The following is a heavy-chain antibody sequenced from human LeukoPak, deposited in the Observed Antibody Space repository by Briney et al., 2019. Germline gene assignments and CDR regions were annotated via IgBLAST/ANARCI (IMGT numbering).Heavy chain of an antibody. J-gene: IGHJ3*02. D-gene: IGHD2-15*01. CDR3: ARLSSVPYCSGGSCYSEAFDI. CDR2: IIPILGIA. CDR1: GGTFSSYA. V-gene: IGHV1-69*04. Sequence: SVKVSCKASGGTFSSYAISWVRQAPGQGLEWMGRIIPILGIANYAQKFQGRVTITADKSTSTAYMELSSLRSEDTAVYYCARLSSVPYCSGGSCYSEAFDIWGQGTMVTVSS.